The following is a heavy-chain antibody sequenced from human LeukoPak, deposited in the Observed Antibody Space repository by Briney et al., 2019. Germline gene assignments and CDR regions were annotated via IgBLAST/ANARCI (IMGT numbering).Heavy chain of an antibody. J-gene: IGHJ4*02. D-gene: IGHD3-10*01. Sequence: PSETLSLTCTVSGGSISSGSYYWSWIRQPAGKGLEWIGRIYTSGSTNYNPSLKSRVTISVDTSKNQFSLKLSPVTAADTAVYYCARVDRFGEAYFDYWGQGTLVTVSS. CDR1: GGSISSGSYY. CDR3: ARVDRFGEAYFDY. CDR2: IYTSGST. V-gene: IGHV4-61*02.